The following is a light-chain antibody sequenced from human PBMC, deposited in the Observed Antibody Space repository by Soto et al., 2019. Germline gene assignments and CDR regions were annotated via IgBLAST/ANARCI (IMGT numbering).Light chain of an antibody. CDR1: SSNIGSNY. CDR2: KND. Sequence: QSVLTQPPSVSGTPGQRVTISCSGSSSNIGSNYVYWYQQVPGTAPKLLIYKNDQRPSGVPDRLSGSKSGTSASLAISGLQSEDEADYYCVTWDAIIYGVLFGGGTKLTVL. V-gene: IGLV1-47*01. CDR3: VTWDAIIYGVL. J-gene: IGLJ2*01.